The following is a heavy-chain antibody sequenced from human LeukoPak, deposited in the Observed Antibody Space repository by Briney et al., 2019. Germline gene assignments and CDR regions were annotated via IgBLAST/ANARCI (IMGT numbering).Heavy chain of an antibody. CDR3: ARNPVSSSSDFDY. Sequence: SETLSLTCTVSGGSISSSSYYWGWIRQPPGKGLEWIGSIYYSGSTYYNPSLKSRVTISVDTSKNQFSLKLSSVTAADTAVYYCARNPVSSSSDFDYWGQGTLVTVSS. V-gene: IGHV4-39*01. CDR1: GGSISSSSYY. D-gene: IGHD6-6*01. CDR2: IYYSGST. J-gene: IGHJ4*02.